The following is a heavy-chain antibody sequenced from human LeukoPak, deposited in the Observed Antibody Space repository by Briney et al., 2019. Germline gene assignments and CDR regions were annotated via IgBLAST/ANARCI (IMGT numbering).Heavy chain of an antibody. D-gene: IGHD3-10*01. CDR3: ARREWFGELLPDWFDP. Sequence: PSETLSLTCTVSGGSISSSSYYWGWIRQPPGKGLEWIGSIYYSGSTYYNPSLKSRVTISVDTSKNQFSLKLSSMTAADTAVYYCARREWFGELLPDWFDPWGQGTLVTVSS. CDR2: IYYSGST. J-gene: IGHJ5*02. V-gene: IGHV4-39*01. CDR1: GGSISSSSYY.